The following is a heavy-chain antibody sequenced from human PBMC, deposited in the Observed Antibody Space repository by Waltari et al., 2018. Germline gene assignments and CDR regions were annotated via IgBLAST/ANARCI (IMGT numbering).Heavy chain of an antibody. CDR3: ARGGSSSGHHYYYYYMDV. D-gene: IGHD6-19*01. Sequence: QVQLQESGPGLVKPSQTLSLTCTVSGGSISSGGYYWSWIRQPPGRGRGWIGYIYNSGSANYNPADKSRVIISVDTSKNQFSLKLSSVTAADTAVYYCARGGSSSGHHYYYYYMDVWGKGTTVTVSS. J-gene: IGHJ6*03. CDR2: IYNSGSA. V-gene: IGHV4-61*08. CDR1: GGSISSGGYY.